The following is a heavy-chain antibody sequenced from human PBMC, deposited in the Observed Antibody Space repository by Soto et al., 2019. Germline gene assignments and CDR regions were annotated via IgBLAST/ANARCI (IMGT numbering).Heavy chain of an antibody. J-gene: IGHJ4*02. D-gene: IGHD3-22*01. V-gene: IGHV1-69*13. CDR3: ARGLDYYDSSATWSHFYY. Sequence: SVKVSCKASGGTFSSYAISWVRQAPGQGLEWMGGIIPIFGTANYAQKFQVRVTITADESTSTAYMELRSLRSEDTAVYYCARGLDYYDSSATWSHFYYRGQGTLVTVSS. CDR1: GGTFSSYA. CDR2: IIPIFGTA.